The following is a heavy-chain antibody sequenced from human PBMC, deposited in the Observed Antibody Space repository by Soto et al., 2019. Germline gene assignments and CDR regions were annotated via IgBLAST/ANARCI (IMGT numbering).Heavy chain of an antibody. D-gene: IGHD1-1*01. J-gene: IGHJ5*02. Sequence: QITLKESGPTLVKPTETLTLTCTFSGFSLSTSGVGVGWIRQPPGKALEWLADIYWDDDKRYSPSLRNRLTITKDTSKNQVVLTMTNMDPVDTATYYCAHRLPHNVDWNAGFFDPWGQGTLVTVSS. V-gene: IGHV2-5*02. CDR3: AHRLPHNVDWNAGFFDP. CDR2: IYWDDDK. CDR1: GFSLSTSGVG.